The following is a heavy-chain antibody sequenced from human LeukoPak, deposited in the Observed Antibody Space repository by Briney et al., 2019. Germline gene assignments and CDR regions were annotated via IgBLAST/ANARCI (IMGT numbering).Heavy chain of an antibody. V-gene: IGHV3-30*02. CDR3: AKVPYCSTTSCYRESLDY. D-gene: IGHD2-2*02. J-gene: IGHJ4*02. Sequence: GEPLRLSCVPSGFTFSSYGMHWVRPAPGKGLEGVAYIRYYAYDKYYAHSVKGRFTISRDNPKNTLYLQMNSLRAEASAVYYCAKVPYCSTTSCYRESLDYWGQGTLVTASS. CDR2: IRYYAYDK. CDR1: GFTFSSYG.